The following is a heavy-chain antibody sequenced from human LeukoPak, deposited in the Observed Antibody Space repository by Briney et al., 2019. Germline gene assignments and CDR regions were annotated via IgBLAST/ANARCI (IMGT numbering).Heavy chain of an antibody. V-gene: IGHV4-59*08. D-gene: IGHD3-22*01. Sequence: SETLPLTCTVSGGSLSRYYWSWLRPPPGKGLEWVGYIYYSGSTNYNPSLKSRVTISVDTSKNQFSLKLSSVTAADTAVYYCARRYDSSGYYNQGVFDYWGQGTLVTVSS. J-gene: IGHJ4*02. CDR2: IYYSGST. CDR1: GGSLSRYY. CDR3: ARRYDSSGYYNQGVFDY.